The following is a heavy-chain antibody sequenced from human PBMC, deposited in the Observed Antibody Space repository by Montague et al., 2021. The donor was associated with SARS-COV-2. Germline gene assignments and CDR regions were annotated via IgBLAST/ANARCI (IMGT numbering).Heavy chain of an antibody. Sequence: TLSLTCTVSGVSITSDIYFWHWFRQPAGKGLEWTGRVYPLATNKYNPSLRSRLTLAFDTSKNQISLNLTSVTAADAAVYYCASYDFWSGYTDDLWGPGIRVTVSS. CDR3: ASYDFWSGYTDDL. CDR2: VYPLATN. J-gene: IGHJ5*02. CDR1: GVSITSDIYF. V-gene: IGHV4-61*02. D-gene: IGHD3-3*01.